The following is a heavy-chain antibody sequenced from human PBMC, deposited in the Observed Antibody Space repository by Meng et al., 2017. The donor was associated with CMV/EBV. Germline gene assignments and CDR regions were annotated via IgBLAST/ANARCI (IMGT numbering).Heavy chain of an antibody. D-gene: IGHD2-8*01. Sequence: ASVKVSCKASGYTFTGYYMHWVRQVPGQGLEWMGCINPNSGGTRYAQKFQGGATMTRDMSINTGYMELSRLRLDDTAIYYCARAGVPGWGQGTLVTVSS. J-gene: IGHJ4*02. CDR3: ARAGVPG. CDR1: GYTFTGYY. V-gene: IGHV1-2*02. CDR2: INPNSGGT.